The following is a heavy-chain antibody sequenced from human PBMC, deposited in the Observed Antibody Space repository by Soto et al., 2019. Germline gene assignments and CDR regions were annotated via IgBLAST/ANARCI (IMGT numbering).Heavy chain of an antibody. CDR2: IRSKANNYAT. J-gene: IGHJ4*02. CDR3: ARGVYDFWSGHPKGLDY. D-gene: IGHD3-3*01. V-gene: IGHV3-73*02. CDR1: GFTFSGSI. Sequence: VQLVESGGGLVQPGGSLKLSCAASGFTFSGSIMHWVRQASGKGLEWVARIRSKANNYATAYAVSVKGRFTICRDDSRNTAYLQMNSLKTEDTAVYYCARGVYDFWSGHPKGLDYWGQGTVVTVSS.